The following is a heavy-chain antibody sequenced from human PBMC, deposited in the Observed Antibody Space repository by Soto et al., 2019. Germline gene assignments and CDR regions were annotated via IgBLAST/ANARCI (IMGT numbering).Heavy chain of an antibody. CDR3: ARDGGTMEWLAS. Sequence: VNCVRKAPGKGLEWVSCISSSSMSIYYADSVKGRFTISRDNAKNSLSLQMNSLRADDMAVYYCARDGGTMEWLASWGQGTLVTVSS. D-gene: IGHD3-10*01. J-gene: IGHJ5*01. V-gene: IGHV3-21*06. CDR2: ISSSSMSI.